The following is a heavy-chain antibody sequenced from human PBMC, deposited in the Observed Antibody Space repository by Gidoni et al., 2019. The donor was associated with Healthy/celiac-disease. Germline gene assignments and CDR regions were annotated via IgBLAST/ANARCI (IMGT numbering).Heavy chain of an antibody. V-gene: IGHV3-23*01. CDR2: ISVSGGST. D-gene: IGHD4-17*01. J-gene: IGHJ3*02. CDR3: ASNPRNYGARAAFDI. Sequence: EVQLLESGGGLVQPGGSLRLSCAAAGFTFSSYAMSWFRQAPGKGMEWVSAISVSGGSTYYADTVKGRFTIARDNSKNTLYLQMNSLRAEDTAVYYCASNPRNYGARAAFDIWGQGTMVTVSS. CDR1: GFTFSSYA.